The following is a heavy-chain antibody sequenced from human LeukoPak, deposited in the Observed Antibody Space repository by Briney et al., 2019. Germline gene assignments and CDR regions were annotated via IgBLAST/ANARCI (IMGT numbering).Heavy chain of an antibody. CDR3: ARDWKYYDFWSGYSTAPYYYYGMDV. V-gene: IGHV1-2*02. CDR2: INPNSGDT. CDR1: GYTFSGYY. Sequence: ASVKVSCKASGYTFSGYYLHWVRQAPGQGLEWMGWINPNSGDTGYAQRFQGRVTMTRDTSTSTVYMELSSLRSEDTAVYYCARDWKYYDFWSGYSTAPYYYYGMDVWGQGTTVTVSS. D-gene: IGHD3-3*01. J-gene: IGHJ6*02.